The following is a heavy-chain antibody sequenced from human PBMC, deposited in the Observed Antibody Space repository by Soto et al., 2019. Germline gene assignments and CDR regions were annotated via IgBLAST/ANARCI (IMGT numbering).Heavy chain of an antibody. CDR1: GGSISSYY. V-gene: IGHV4-59*08. Sequence: SETLSLTCTVSGGSISSYYWSWIRQPPGKGLEWIGYIYYSGSTNYNPSLKSRVTISVDTSKNQFSLKLSSVTAADTAVYYCARQGVRLRYFDWLADAFDIWGQGTMVTGS. CDR3: ARQGVRLRYFDWLADAFDI. CDR2: IYYSGST. J-gene: IGHJ3*02. D-gene: IGHD3-9*01.